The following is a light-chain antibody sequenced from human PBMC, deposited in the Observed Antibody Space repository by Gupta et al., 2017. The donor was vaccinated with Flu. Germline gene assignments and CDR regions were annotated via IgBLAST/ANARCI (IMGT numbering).Light chain of an antibody. Sequence: SSALPQPSSVSVSPGQTASITCSGDKLGEKYAAWYQRKPGQSPVLVIYQDTKRPSGIPERFSGSNSGNTATLTISGTQAMDEADYYCQAWDSGTVVFGGGTKLTVL. CDR2: QDT. J-gene: IGLJ2*01. V-gene: IGLV3-1*01. CDR1: KLGEKY. CDR3: QAWDSGTVV.